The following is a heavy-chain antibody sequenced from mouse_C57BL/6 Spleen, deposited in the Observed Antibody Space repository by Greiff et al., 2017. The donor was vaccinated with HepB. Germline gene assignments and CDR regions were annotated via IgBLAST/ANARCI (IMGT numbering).Heavy chain of an antibody. D-gene: IGHD2-1*01. Sequence: EVQLQQSGPELVKPGASVKISCKASGYKFTDYYMNWVKQSHGKSLEWIGDINPNNGGTSYNQKFKGKATLTVDKSSSTAYMELRSLTSEDSAVYYCARSLLGENAMDYWGQGTSVTVSS. V-gene: IGHV1-26*01. J-gene: IGHJ4*01. CDR2: INPNNGGT. CDR3: ARSLLGENAMDY. CDR1: GYKFTDYY.